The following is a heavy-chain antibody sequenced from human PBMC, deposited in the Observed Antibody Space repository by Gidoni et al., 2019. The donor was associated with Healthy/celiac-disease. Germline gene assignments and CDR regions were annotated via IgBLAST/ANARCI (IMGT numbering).Heavy chain of an antibody. CDR3: ARERSDTAMVGGGLDY. Sequence: EVQLVESGGGLVKPGGSLRLSCAASGLPFSSYSMNWVRHAPGKGLEWVSSISSSSRYSYYADPMKGRFTISRDNAKNSLYLQMNSLRAEDTAVYYCARERSDTAMVGGGLDYWGQGTLVTVSS. CDR2: ISSSSRYS. CDR1: GLPFSSYS. J-gene: IGHJ4*02. V-gene: IGHV3-21*01. D-gene: IGHD5-18*01.